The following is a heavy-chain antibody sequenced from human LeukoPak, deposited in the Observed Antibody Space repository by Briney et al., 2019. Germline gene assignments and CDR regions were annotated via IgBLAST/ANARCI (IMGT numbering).Heavy chain of an antibody. CDR1: GFTFDDYA. Sequence: GGSLRLSCAASGFTFDDYAMHWVRQAPGKGLEWVSLISWDGGGTYYADTVKGRFTISRDNSKNSLYLQMNSLRAEDTALYYCAKGPSYYYYMDVWGKGTTVTVSS. J-gene: IGHJ6*03. CDR2: ISWDGGGT. CDR3: AKGPSYYYYMDV. V-gene: IGHV3-43D*03.